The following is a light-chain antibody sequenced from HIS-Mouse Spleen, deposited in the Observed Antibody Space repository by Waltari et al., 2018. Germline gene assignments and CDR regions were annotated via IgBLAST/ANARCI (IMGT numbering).Light chain of an antibody. J-gene: IGLJ3*02. Sequence: QSVLTQPPSVSAAPGQKVTIPCSGSSSNIGNNYVSWSQQVPGTAPKPLIYGNNKRPSGIPDRFSGSKSGTSATLGITGLPTGDEADYYCGTWDSSLSAWVFGGGTKLTVL. CDR2: GNN. V-gene: IGLV1-51*01. CDR1: SSNIGNNY. CDR3: GTWDSSLSAWV.